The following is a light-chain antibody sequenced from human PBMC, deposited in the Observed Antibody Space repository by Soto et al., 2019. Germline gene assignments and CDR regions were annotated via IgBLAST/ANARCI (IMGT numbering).Light chain of an antibody. V-gene: IGKV1-27*01. Sequence: DIPMTQSPSSLSASVGDRVTITCRASQGISNYLAWYQQKPGKVPKLLIYAAATLQSGVSSRFSGSGSGTDFTLTISSLQPEDVATYYCQKYNNVPRTFGQGTKVEIK. J-gene: IGKJ1*01. CDR2: AAA. CDR3: QKYNNVPRT. CDR1: QGISNY.